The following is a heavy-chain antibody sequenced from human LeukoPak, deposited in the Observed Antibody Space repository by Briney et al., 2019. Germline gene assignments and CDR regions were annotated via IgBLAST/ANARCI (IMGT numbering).Heavy chain of an antibody. CDR2: MNPNSGNT. CDR3: ARAYRITIFGVVIITPFDY. V-gene: IGHV1-8*03. J-gene: IGHJ4*02. Sequence: ASVKVSCKASGYTFTSYDINWVRQATGQGLEWMGWMNPNSGNTGYARKFQGRVTITRNTSISTAYMELSSLRSEDTAVYYCARAYRITIFGVVIITPFDYWGQGTLVTVSS. D-gene: IGHD3-3*01. CDR1: GYTFTSYD.